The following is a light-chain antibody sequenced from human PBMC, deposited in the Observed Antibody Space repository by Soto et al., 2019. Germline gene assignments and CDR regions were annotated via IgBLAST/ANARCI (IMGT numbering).Light chain of an antibody. CDR1: SSDVGGYNY. V-gene: IGLV2-14*01. CDR3: SSYTSWSTRNYV. CDR2: EVS. Sequence: QSALAQPASVSGSPGQSITISCTGTSSDVGGYNYVSWYQQHPGKAPKLMIYEVSNRPSGVSNRFSGSKSGNTASLTISGPQAEDQADYYCSSYTSWSTRNYVLGTGTKVTVL. J-gene: IGLJ1*01.